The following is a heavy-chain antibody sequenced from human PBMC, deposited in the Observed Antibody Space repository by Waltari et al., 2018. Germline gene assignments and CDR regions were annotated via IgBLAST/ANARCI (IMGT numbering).Heavy chain of an antibody. Sequence: QVQLVQSGAEVKKPGASVKVSCKASGYTFTGYYMHWVRQAPGQGLEWMGRINPNSGGTNYAQKFQGRVTMTRDTSISTAYMELSRLRSDDTAVYYCAREVVVPAAIRIYYYYYYMDVWGKGTTVTVSS. D-gene: IGHD2-2*01. V-gene: IGHV1-2*06. CDR1: GYTFTGYY. CDR2: INPNSGGT. J-gene: IGHJ6*03. CDR3: AREVVVPAAIRIYYYYYYMDV.